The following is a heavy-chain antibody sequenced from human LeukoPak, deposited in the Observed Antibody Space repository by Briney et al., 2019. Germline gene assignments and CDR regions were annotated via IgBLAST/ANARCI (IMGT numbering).Heavy chain of an antibody. D-gene: IGHD3-10*01. V-gene: IGHV4-59*08. J-gene: IGHJ4*02. CDR1: GGSISSYY. CDR2: IYYSGGT. CDR3: ARHSYRRGPFDY. Sequence: SETLSLTCTVSGGSISSYYWSWIRQPPGKGLEWIGYIYYSGGTNYNTSLKSRVTISVDTSKNQFSLKLSSVTAADTAVYYCARHSYRRGPFDYWGQGTLVTVSS.